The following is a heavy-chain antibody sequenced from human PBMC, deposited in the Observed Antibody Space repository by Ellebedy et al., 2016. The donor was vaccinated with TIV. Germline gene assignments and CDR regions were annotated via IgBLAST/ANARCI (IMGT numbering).Heavy chain of an antibody. D-gene: IGHD4-11*01. CDR1: GYTFTSYG. CDR2: ISAYNGNT. Sequence: ASVKVSXXASGYTFTSYGISWVRQAPGQGLEWMGWISAYNGNTNYAQKLQGRVTMTTDTSTSTAYMELRSLRSDDTAAYYCARDSVSWGMDVWGQGTTVTVSS. V-gene: IGHV1-18*01. J-gene: IGHJ6*02. CDR3: ARDSVSWGMDV.